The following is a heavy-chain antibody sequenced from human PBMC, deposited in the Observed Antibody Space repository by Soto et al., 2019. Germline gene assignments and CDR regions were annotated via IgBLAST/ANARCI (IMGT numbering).Heavy chain of an antibody. V-gene: IGHV4-59*01. CDR1: CGSISSYY. J-gene: IGHJ5*02. CDR3: AREGGEISSGWPGAWFDP. CDR2: IYYSGST. D-gene: IGHD6-19*01. Sequence: TSETLSLPCTVSCGSISSYYWSRIRQPPGKGLEWIGYIYYSGSTNYNPSLKSRVTISVDTSKNQFSLKLSSVTAADTAVYYCAREGGEISSGWPGAWFDPWGQGTLVTVSS.